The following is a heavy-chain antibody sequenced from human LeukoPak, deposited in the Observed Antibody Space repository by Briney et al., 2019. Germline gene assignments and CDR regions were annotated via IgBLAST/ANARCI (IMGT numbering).Heavy chain of an antibody. V-gene: IGHV4-39*01. Sequence: SETLSLTCTVSGGSISSSSYYWGWIRQPPGKGLEWIGSIYYSGSTYYNPSLKSRVTISVDTSKNQFSLKLSSVTAADTTVYYCAPFLLRGAYFDYWGQGNLVTVSS. CDR1: GGSISSSSYY. CDR3: APFLLRGAYFDY. J-gene: IGHJ4*02. D-gene: IGHD3-16*01. CDR2: IYYSGST.